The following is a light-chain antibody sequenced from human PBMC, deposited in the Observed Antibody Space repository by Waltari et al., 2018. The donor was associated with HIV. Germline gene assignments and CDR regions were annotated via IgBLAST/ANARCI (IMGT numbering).Light chain of an antibody. Sequence: SYVLTQPPSVSVAPGQTARITCGGNNIAATKSVHWYWLNPGQAPVVVIYDDRDRPSGIPDRFSGSSSGDTATLTISRAEAGDEADYYCQVWDGRGDPVIFGGGTKLAVV. CDR1: NIAATKS. CDR2: DDR. J-gene: IGLJ2*01. CDR3: QVWDGRGDPVI. V-gene: IGLV3-21*02.